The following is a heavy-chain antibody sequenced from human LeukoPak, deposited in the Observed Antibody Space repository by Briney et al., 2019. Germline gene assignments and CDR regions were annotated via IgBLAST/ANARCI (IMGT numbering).Heavy chain of an antibody. V-gene: IGHV3-30*04. J-gene: IGHJ4*02. Sequence: GGSLRLSCAASGFTFSSYAMHWVRQAPGKGLEWVAVMLYDGSNKYYADSVKGRFTISRDNSKNTLYLQMNSLRAEDTAVYYCARDGGYCSGGSCYFFSYWGQGTLVTVSS. D-gene: IGHD2-15*01. CDR3: ARDGGYCSGGSCYFFSY. CDR2: MLYDGSNK. CDR1: GFTFSSYA.